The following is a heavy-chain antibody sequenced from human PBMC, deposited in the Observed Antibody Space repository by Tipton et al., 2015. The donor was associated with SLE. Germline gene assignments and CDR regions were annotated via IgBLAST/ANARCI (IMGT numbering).Heavy chain of an antibody. CDR3: ARHPPRSSSRSSFDY. V-gene: IGHV5-51*01. CDR1: GYSFTSYW. CDR2: IYPGDSDT. Sequence: QLVQSGAEVKKPGESLKISCKGSGYSFTSYWSGWVRQMPGKGLEWMGIIYPGDSDTRYSPSFQGQVTISADKSISTAYLQWSSLKASDTAMYYCARHPPRSSSRSSFDYWGQGPLVTVSS. J-gene: IGHJ4*02. D-gene: IGHD6-13*01.